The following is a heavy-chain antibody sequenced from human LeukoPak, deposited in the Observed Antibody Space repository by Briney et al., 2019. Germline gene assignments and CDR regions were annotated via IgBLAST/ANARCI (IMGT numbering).Heavy chain of an antibody. V-gene: IGHV4-39*07. CDR2: IYYSGST. D-gene: IGHD3-10*01. Sequence: SETLSLTCTVSGDSISSSSSYWGWIRQPPGEGLEWIGSIYYSGSTNYNPSLKSRVTISVDTSKNQFSLKLSSVTAADTAVYYCARVWFGHRVYYYMDVWGKGTTVTVSS. CDR3: ARVWFGHRVYYYMDV. J-gene: IGHJ6*03. CDR1: GDSISSSSSY.